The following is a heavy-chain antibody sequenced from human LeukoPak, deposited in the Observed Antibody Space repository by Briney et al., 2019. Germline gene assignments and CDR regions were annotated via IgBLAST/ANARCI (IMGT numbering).Heavy chain of an antibody. J-gene: IGHJ5*02. CDR3: ARVSLYDSSGYVKWLDP. CDR1: GDSISSYY. V-gene: IGHV4-59*01. D-gene: IGHD3-22*01. CDR2: MCYSGSS. Sequence: SETLSLTCTVSGDSISSYYWSWIRQPPGKGLEWIGYMCYSGSSNYNPSLKSRVTISVDTSKNQFSLKLRSVTAADTAVYYCARVSLYDSSGYVKWLDPWGQGTLVTVSS.